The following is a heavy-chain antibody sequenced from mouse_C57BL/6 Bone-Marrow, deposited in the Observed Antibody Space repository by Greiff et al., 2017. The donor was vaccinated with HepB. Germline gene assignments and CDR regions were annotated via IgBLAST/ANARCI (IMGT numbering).Heavy chain of an antibody. CDR3: ASYYGSSYWGYWYFDV. D-gene: IGHD1-1*01. CDR1: GYTFTSYW. CDR2: IDPSDSYT. J-gene: IGHJ1*03. Sequence: VQLQQPGAELVKPGASVKLSCKASGYTFTSYWMQWVKQRPGQGLEWIGEIDPSDSYTNYNQKFKGKATLTVDTSSSTAYMQLSSLTSEDSAVYYCASYYGSSYWGYWYFDVWGTGTTVTVSS. V-gene: IGHV1-50*01.